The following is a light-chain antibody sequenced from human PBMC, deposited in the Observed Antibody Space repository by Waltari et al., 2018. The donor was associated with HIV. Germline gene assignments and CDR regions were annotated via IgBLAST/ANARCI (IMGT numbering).Light chain of an antibody. Sequence: DIQMTQSPSTLPAYVGDRVTITCRASQSLNGWLAWYQQKSGKAPKLLIYKTSILQNGVPSRFSGSGSGTEFTLTISSLQPDDLATYHCQHYNGYPISFGGGTKVEI. CDR3: QHYNGYPIS. V-gene: IGKV1-5*03. J-gene: IGKJ4*01. CDR2: KTS. CDR1: QSLNGW.